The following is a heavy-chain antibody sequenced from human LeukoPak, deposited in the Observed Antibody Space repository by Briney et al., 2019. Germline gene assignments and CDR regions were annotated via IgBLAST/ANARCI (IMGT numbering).Heavy chain of an antibody. Sequence: GGSLRLSCAASGFTFSSYAMSWVRQAPGKGLEWVSAISGSGGSTYYADSVKGRFTISRDNSKNTLYLQMNSLRAEDTAVYYCAISTAGYCSGGSCYSYWGQGTLVTVSS. V-gene: IGHV3-23*01. CDR1: GFTFSSYA. D-gene: IGHD2-15*01. CDR2: ISGSGGST. CDR3: AISTAGYCSGGSCYSY. J-gene: IGHJ4*02.